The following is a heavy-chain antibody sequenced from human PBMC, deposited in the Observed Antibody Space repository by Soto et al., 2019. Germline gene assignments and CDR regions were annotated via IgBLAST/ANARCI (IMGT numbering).Heavy chain of an antibody. Sequence: QVQLVESGGGVVQPGRSLRLSCAASGFTFSSYGMHWVRQAPGKGLEWVAVIWYDGSNKYYADSVKGRFTISRDNSKKTLYLQMNSLRAEDTAVYYRARAASLINYYYYGMDVWGQGTTVTVSS. CDR3: ARAASLINYYYYGMDV. J-gene: IGHJ6*02. CDR1: GFTFSSYG. V-gene: IGHV3-33*01. D-gene: IGHD2-2*01. CDR2: IWYDGSNK.